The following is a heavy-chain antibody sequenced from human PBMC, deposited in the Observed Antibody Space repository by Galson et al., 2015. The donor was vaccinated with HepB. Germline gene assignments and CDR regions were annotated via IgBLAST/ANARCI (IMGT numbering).Heavy chain of an antibody. CDR2: ISYDGSNK. D-gene: IGHD1-1*01. Sequence: SLRLSCAASGFTFSSYGMHWVRQAPGKGLEWVAVISYDGSNKYYADSVKGRFTISRDNSKNTLYLQMNSLRAEDTAVYYCAKDWREFNSMYFDYWGQGTLVTVSS. CDR1: GFTFSSYG. V-gene: IGHV3-30*18. J-gene: IGHJ4*02. CDR3: AKDWREFNSMYFDY.